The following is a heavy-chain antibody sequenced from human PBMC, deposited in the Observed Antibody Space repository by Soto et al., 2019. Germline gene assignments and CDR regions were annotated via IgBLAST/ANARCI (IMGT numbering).Heavy chain of an antibody. CDR3: AGITMVRGATGAFDI. CDR1: GSTFTSYG. V-gene: IGHV1-18*01. J-gene: IGHJ3*02. D-gene: IGHD3-10*01. Sequence: QVQLVQSGAEVKKPGASVKVSCKASGSTFTSYGISWVRQAPGQGLEWMGWISAYNGNTNHAQKHQGRVTMTTDTTTSTAYMELRSLRSDDTAVYYCAGITMVRGATGAFDIWVQGTMVTVSS. CDR2: ISAYNGNT.